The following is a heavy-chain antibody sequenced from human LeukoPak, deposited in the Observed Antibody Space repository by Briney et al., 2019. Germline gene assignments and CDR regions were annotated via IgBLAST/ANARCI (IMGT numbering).Heavy chain of an antibody. CDR2: INPNSGGT. Sequence: ASVKVSCKASGYTLTGYYMHWVRLAPGQGLEWMGWINPNSGGTNYAQKFQGRVTMTRDTSISTAYMELSRLRSDDTAVYYCARGGSRDSSGPFDIWGQGTMVTVSS. V-gene: IGHV1-2*02. CDR1: GYTLTGYY. D-gene: IGHD2-15*01. J-gene: IGHJ3*02. CDR3: ARGGSRDSSGPFDI.